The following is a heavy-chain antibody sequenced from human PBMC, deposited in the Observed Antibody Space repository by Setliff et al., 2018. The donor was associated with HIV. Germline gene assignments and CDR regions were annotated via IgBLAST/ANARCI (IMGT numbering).Heavy chain of an antibody. CDR1: GATLTTYS. Sequence: GESPKISCTASGATLTTYSLSWVRQGPGKGLEWVSYIYSSGNFIYYADSVKGRFTISRDNAKNSLYLQMNSLRAEDTAVYYCATRGYDHDALDVWGRGTLVTVSS. V-gene: IGHV3-48*01. CDR3: ATRGYDHDALDV. J-gene: IGHJ3*01. D-gene: IGHD2-15*01. CDR2: IYSSGNFI.